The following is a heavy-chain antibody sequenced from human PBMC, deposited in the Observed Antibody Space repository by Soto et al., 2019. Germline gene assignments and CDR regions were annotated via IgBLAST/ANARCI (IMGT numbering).Heavy chain of an antibody. Sequence: GGSLRLSCAASGFTFSSYGMHWVRQAPGKGLEWVAVISYDGSNKYYADSVKGRFTISRDNSKNTLYLQMNSLRAEDTAVYYCAKEYGADWYFDLWGRGTLVTVSS. CDR2: ISYDGSNK. J-gene: IGHJ2*01. CDR3: AKEYGADWYFDL. V-gene: IGHV3-30*18. D-gene: IGHD4-17*01. CDR1: GFTFSSYG.